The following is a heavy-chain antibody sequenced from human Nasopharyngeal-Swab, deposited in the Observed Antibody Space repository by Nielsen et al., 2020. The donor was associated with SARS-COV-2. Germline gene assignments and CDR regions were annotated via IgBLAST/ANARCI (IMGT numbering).Heavy chain of an antibody. CDR3: ARDRYLIPSAAGKDY. Sequence: ASVKVSCKASGYTFTSYYMHWVRQAPGQGLEWMGIINPSGGSTSYAQKFQGRVTMTRDTSTSTVYMELSSLGSEDTAVYYCARDRYLIPSAAGKDYWGQGTLVTVSS. J-gene: IGHJ4*02. CDR2: INPSGGST. V-gene: IGHV1-46*01. D-gene: IGHD6-13*01. CDR1: GYTFTSYY.